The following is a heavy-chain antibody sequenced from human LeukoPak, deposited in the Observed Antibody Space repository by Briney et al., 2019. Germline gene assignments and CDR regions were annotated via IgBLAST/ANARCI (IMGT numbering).Heavy chain of an antibody. V-gene: IGHV3-73*01. CDR1: GFTFSGSA. CDR2: IRSKANSYAT. CDR3: TRLGYSSGWYVAAFDI. J-gene: IGHJ3*02. Sequence: GGSLRLSCAASGFTFSGSAMHWVRQASGKGLEWVGRIRSKANSYATAYAASMKGRFTISRDDSKNTAYLQMNSLKTEDTAVYYCTRLGYSSGWYVAAFDIWGQGTMVTVSS. D-gene: IGHD6-19*01.